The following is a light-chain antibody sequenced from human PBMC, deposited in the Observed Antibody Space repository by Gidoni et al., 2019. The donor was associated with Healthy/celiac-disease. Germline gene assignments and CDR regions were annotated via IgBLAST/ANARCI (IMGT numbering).Light chain of an antibody. V-gene: IGLV3-1*01. CDR2: QDS. CDR1: KLGDKY. CDR3: QAWDSSTGV. Sequence: SSELIQPPSVSVSPGQTASITCSGDKLGDKYACWYQQKPGQSPVLVIYQDSKRPSGIPERFSGSNSGNTATLTISGTQAMDEADYYCQAWDSSTGVFGGGTKLTVL. J-gene: IGLJ2*01.